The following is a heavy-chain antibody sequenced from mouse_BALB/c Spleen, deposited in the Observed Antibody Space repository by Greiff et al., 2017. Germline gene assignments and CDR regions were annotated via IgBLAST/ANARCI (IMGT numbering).Heavy chain of an antibody. D-gene: IGHD1-1*01. J-gene: IGHJ3*01. Sequence: EVKLQESGGDLVKPGGSLKLSCAASGFTFSSYGMSWVRQTPDKRLEWVATISSGGSYTYYPDSVKGRFTISRDNAKNTLYLQMSSLKSEDTAMYYCARPYYYGSSFFAYWGQGTLVTVSA. CDR3: ARPYYYGSSFFAY. CDR1: GFTFSSYG. V-gene: IGHV5-6*01. CDR2: ISSGGSYT.